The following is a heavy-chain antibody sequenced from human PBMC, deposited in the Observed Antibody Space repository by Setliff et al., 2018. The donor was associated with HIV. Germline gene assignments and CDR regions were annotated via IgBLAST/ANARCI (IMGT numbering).Heavy chain of an antibody. CDR2: IYASGSI. D-gene: IGHD5-12*01. V-gene: IGHV4-59*11. CDR3: ARGDGYRGNDAYYDTGLDV. J-gene: IGHJ6*02. CDR1: GGSISSHG. Sequence: SETLSLTCTVSGGSISSHGWSWIRQSPGKALEWIGYIYASGSIIYNPSLKSRVTISLDTSKNHFSLKLSSVTAADTAVYYCARGDGYRGNDAYYDTGLDVWGQGSTVTVSS.